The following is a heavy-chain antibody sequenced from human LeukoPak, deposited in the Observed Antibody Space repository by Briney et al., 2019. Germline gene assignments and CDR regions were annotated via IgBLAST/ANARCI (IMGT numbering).Heavy chain of an antibody. V-gene: IGHV3-9*01. D-gene: IGHD1-14*01. Sequence: GGSLRLSCAASGFTFDDYAMHWVRQAPGKGLEWVSDISWNSGSIGYADSVKGRFTISRDNAKNSLYLQMNSLRAEDTALYYCARGPVYYFDYWGQGTLVTVSS. CDR2: ISWNSGSI. CDR3: ARGPVYYFDY. CDR1: GFTFDDYA. J-gene: IGHJ4*02.